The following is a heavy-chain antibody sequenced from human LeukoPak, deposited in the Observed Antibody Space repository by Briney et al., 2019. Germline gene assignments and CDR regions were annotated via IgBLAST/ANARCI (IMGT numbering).Heavy chain of an antibody. CDR1: GGSISSSSYS. D-gene: IGHD2-15*01. CDR2: IYYSGST. J-gene: IGHJ6*02. CDR3: ARQTILGYCSGGSCPAPYYYYGMDV. V-gene: IGHV4-61*05. Sequence: PSETLSLTCTVSGGSISSSSYSWGWIRQPPGKGLEWIGYIYYSGSTNYNPSLKSRVTISVDTSRDQFSLKLTSVTAADTAVYYCARQTILGYCSGGSCPAPYYYYGMDVWGQGTTVTVSS.